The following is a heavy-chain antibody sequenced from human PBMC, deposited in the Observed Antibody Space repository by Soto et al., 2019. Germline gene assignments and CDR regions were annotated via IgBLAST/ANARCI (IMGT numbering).Heavy chain of an antibody. J-gene: IGHJ3*02. D-gene: IGHD3-22*01. V-gene: IGHV3-53*04. CDR3: ARWQWFPPPGYDSSGYSLADAFDI. Sequence: EVQLVESGGGLVQPGGSLRLSCAASGFTVSSNYMSWVRQAPGKGLEWVSVIYSGGSTYYADSVKGRFTISRHNSKNTLYLQMNSLRAEDTAVYYCARWQWFPPPGYDSSGYSLADAFDIWGQGTMVTVSS. CDR1: GFTVSSNY. CDR2: IYSGGST.